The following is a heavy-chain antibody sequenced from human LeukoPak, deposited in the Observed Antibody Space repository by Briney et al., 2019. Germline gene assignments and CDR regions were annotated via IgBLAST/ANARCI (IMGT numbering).Heavy chain of an antibody. J-gene: IGHJ4*02. Sequence: SETLSLTCSVSGGSISTYYRSWIRQSAGKGLEWIGRIHTSGSTNYNPSLKSRVTISVDRSKNQFSLKLSSVTAADTAVYYCARAYYYDSSGLDYWGQGTLVTVSS. CDR3: ARAYYYDSSGLDY. V-gene: IGHV4-4*07. D-gene: IGHD3-22*01. CDR2: IHTSGST. CDR1: GGSISTYY.